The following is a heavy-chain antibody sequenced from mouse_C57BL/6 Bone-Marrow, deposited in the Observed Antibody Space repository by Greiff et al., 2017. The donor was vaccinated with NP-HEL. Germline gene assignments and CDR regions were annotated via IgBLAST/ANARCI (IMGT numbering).Heavy chain of an antibody. J-gene: IGHJ4*01. CDR3: ARMGGNYGASDY. Sequence: QVQLQQSGAELVKPGASVKISCKASGYAFSSYWMNWVKQRPGKGLEWIGQIYPGDGDTNYNGKFKGRATLTADKSSSTAYMQLISLTSEDSAVYFCARMGGNYGASDYWGQGTAVTVTS. V-gene: IGHV1-80*01. CDR2: IYPGDGDT. CDR1: GYAFSSYW. D-gene: IGHD2-1*01.